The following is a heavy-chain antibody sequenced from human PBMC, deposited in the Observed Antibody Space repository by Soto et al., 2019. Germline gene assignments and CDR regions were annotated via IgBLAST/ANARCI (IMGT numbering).Heavy chain of an antibody. V-gene: IGHV4-30-4*01. D-gene: IGHD6-13*01. Sequence: TSETLSLTCTVSGGSISSGHYYGSWIRQPPGKGLEWIGYIYYSGSTYYNPSLKSRVTISVDTSKNQFSLKLSSVTAADTAVYYCARRIAAAGRDAFDIWGQGTMVTFSS. CDR3: ARRIAAAGRDAFDI. J-gene: IGHJ3*02. CDR2: IYYSGST. CDR1: GGSISSGHYY.